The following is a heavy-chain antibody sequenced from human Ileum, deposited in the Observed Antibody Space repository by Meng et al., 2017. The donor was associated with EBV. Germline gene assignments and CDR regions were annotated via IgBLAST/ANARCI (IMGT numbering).Heavy chain of an antibody. CDR1: GFTFDDYT. Sequence: EVQLVESGGVVVQPGGSLRLSCAASGFTFDDYTMHWIRQTPGKGLEWVSLINGKGTIYYADSVKGRFTISRDSSKNSVSLQMNSLRTEDTAFYYCAKEKGTIYFDYWGQGTLVTVAS. J-gene: IGHJ4*02. V-gene: IGHV3-43*01. D-gene: IGHD5-24*01. CDR3: AKEKGTIYFDY. CDR2: INGKGTI.